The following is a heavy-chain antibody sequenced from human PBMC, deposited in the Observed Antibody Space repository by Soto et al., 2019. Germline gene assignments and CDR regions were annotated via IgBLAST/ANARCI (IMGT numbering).Heavy chain of an antibody. CDR1: GGSFSGYY. J-gene: IGHJ4*02. Sequence: PSETLSLTCAVYGGSFSGYYWTWIRQPPGTGLEWIGEINHSGSTNCNPSLKSRVTISVDTSKNQFSLKLSSVTAADTAVYYCARHSGPSIAVAATGFDYWGQGTLVTVSS. V-gene: IGHV4-34*01. CDR2: INHSGST. CDR3: ARHSGPSIAVAATGFDY. D-gene: IGHD6-19*01.